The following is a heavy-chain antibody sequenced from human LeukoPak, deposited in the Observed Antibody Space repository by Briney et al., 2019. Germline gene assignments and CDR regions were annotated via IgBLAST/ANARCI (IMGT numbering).Heavy chain of an antibody. Sequence: ASVKVSCKASGGTFSSYAISWVRQAPGQGLEWMGGIIPIFGTANYAQKFQGRVTITTDESTSTAYMELSSLRSEDTAVYYCARVVCSSTSSYSNYYYYIDVWGKGTTVTASS. CDR3: ARVVCSSTSSYSNYYYYIDV. V-gene: IGHV1-69*05. D-gene: IGHD2-2*01. CDR2: IIPIFGTA. CDR1: GGTFSSYA. J-gene: IGHJ6*03.